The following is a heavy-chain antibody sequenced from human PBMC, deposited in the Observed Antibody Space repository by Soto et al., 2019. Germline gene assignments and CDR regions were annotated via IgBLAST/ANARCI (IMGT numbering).Heavy chain of an antibody. Sequence: PGESLKISCQASGYSFTTYWISWVRQMPGKGLKSMGRIDPTDSYIEYGPSFEGHVTMSVDRSINTAYLQWSSLKASDTATYYCAKEAGSAYDGMDVWGQGTTVPVSS. J-gene: IGHJ6*02. V-gene: IGHV5-10-1*01. D-gene: IGHD6-19*01. CDR1: GYSFTTYW. CDR2: IDPTDSYI. CDR3: AKEAGSAYDGMDV.